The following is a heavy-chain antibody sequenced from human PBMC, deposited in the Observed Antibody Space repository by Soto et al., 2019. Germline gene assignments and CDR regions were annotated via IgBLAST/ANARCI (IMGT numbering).Heavy chain of an antibody. V-gene: IGHV3-33*01. J-gene: IGHJ6*03. Sequence: GGSLRLSCAASGFTFSSYGMHWVRQAPGKGLEWVAVIWYDGSNKYYADSVKGRFTISRDNSKNTLYLQMNSLRAEDTAVYYCAREARVVPAGFLEDYYYYYMDVWGKGTTVTVSS. D-gene: IGHD2-2*01. CDR2: IWYDGSNK. CDR3: AREARVVPAGFLEDYYYYYMDV. CDR1: GFTFSSYG.